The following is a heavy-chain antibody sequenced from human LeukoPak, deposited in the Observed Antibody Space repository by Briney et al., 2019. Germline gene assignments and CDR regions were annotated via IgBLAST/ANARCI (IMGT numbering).Heavy chain of an antibody. CDR3: ARDIKTTVTTPGY. CDR1: GGTFISYA. CDR2: IIPMLGTA. D-gene: IGHD4-17*01. V-gene: IGHV1-69*04. J-gene: IGHJ4*02. Sequence: SVKVSCKASGGTFISYAISWVRQAPGQGLEWMGRIIPMLGTANYLQKLQGRVTMTTDTSTSTAYMELRSLRSDDTAVYYCARDIKTTVTTPGYWGQGTLVTVSS.